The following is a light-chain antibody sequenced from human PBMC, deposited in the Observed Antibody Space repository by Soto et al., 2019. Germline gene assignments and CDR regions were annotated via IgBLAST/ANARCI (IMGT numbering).Light chain of an antibody. CDR3: QQYYSYWT. Sequence: DIHMTQSPSTLSSSVGDTVTVTFRASQSIGRWLAWYQQKPGKAPKLLIFDASTLENGVPARFSGSRSGPEFSLTISSLQPDDFATYYCQQYYSYWTFGQGTKVDIK. J-gene: IGKJ1*01. CDR1: QSIGRW. V-gene: IGKV1-5*01. CDR2: DAS.